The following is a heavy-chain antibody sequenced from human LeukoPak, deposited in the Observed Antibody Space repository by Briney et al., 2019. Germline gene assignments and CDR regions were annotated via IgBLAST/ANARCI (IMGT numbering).Heavy chain of an antibody. D-gene: IGHD4-17*01. Sequence: SETLSLTCTVSGDSMNSHYWSWIRQPPGKGLEWIGYISCIGSTNYNPSLKSRVTISVDTSKNRFSLRLSSVTAADTAVYYCARDPTTVTKGLDIWGQGTVVTVSS. CDR1: GDSMNSHY. CDR3: ARDPTTVTKGLDI. J-gene: IGHJ3*02. V-gene: IGHV4-59*11. CDR2: ISCIGST.